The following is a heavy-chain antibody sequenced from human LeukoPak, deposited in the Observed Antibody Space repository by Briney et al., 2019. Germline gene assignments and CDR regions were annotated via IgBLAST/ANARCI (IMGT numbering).Heavy chain of an antibody. J-gene: IGHJ4*02. V-gene: IGHV4-30-4*08. Sequence: PSETLSLTCTVSGGSISSGDYYWSWIRQPPGKGLEWIGYIYYSGSTYYNPSLKSRVTISVDTSKNQFSLKLSSVTAADTAVYYCASQTLIAARLDYWGQGTLVTVSS. D-gene: IGHD6-6*01. CDR1: GGSISSGDYY. CDR3: ASQTLIAARLDY. CDR2: IYYSGST.